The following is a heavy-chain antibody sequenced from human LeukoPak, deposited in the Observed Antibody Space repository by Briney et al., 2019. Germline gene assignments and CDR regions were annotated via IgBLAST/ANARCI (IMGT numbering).Heavy chain of an antibody. CDR3: AREPGIAVAGEFDY. D-gene: IGHD6-19*01. J-gene: IGHJ4*02. CDR2: INHSGST. Sequence: PSETLSLTCAVYGVSFSGYYWSWIRQPPGKGLEWIGEINHSGSTNYNPSLKSRVTISVDTSKNQFSLKLSSVTAADTAVYYCAREPGIAVAGEFDYWGQGTLVTVSS. V-gene: IGHV4-34*01. CDR1: GVSFSGYY.